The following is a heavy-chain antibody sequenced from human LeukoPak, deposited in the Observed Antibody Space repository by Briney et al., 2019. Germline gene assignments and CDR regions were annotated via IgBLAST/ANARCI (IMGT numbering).Heavy chain of an antibody. CDR1: GGSISSGDYY. CDR3: ARGTDYYDSSGFDY. J-gene: IGHJ4*02. Sequence: PSETLSLSCTVSGGSISSGDYYWSWIRQPPGKGLEWIVYIYYSGSTYYNPSLKSRVTISVDTSKNQFSLKLSSVTAADTAVYYCARGTDYYDSSGFDYWGQETLVTVSS. CDR2: IYYSGST. D-gene: IGHD3-22*01. V-gene: IGHV4-30-4*08.